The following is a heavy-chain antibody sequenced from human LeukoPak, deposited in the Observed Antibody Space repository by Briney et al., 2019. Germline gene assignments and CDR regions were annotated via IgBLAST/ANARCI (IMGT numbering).Heavy chain of an antibody. V-gene: IGHV3-73*01. CDR1: GFTFSGSA. D-gene: IGHD6-19*01. CDR2: IRSKANSYAT. Sequence: GGSLRLSCAASGFTFSGSAMHWVRQASGKELEWVGRIRSKANSYATAYAASVKGRFTIFRDDSKNTAYLQMNSLKTEDTAVYYCTSRIAVAGSDYWGQGTLVTVSS. CDR3: TSRIAVAGSDY. J-gene: IGHJ4*02.